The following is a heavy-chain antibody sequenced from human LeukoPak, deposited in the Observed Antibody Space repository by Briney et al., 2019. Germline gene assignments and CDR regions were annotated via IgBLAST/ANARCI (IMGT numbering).Heavy chain of an antibody. CDR1: GGSIRSYY. J-gene: IGHJ4*02. CDR2: IYYSGST. CDR3: ARTLVVVPAAPLFQYYFDY. V-gene: IGHV4-59*08. D-gene: IGHD2-2*01. Sequence: SETLSLTCTVSGGSIRSYYWSWIQQPPGKGLEWIGYIYYSGSTNYNPSLKSRVTISVDTSKNQFSLKLSSVTAADTAVYYCARTLVVVPAAPLFQYYFDYWGQGTLVTVSS.